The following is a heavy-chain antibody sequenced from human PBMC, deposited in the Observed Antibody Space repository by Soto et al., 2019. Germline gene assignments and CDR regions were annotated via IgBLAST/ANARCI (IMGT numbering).Heavy chain of an antibody. D-gene: IGHD3-3*01. J-gene: IGHJ6*02. CDR2: MNPNSGNT. V-gene: IGHV1-8*01. Sequence: ASVKVSCKASGYTFTSYDINWVRQATGQGLEWMGWMNPNSGNTGYAQKFQGRVTMTRNTSISTAYMELSSLRFEDTAVYYCARDHYYDFWSGYGYYYYYGMDVWGQGTTVTVSS. CDR1: GYTFTSYD. CDR3: ARDHYYDFWSGYGYYYYYGMDV.